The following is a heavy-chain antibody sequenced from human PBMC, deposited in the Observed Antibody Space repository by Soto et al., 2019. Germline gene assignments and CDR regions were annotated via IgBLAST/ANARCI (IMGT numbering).Heavy chain of an antibody. D-gene: IGHD6-6*01. CDR3: ARTPSIAARPGYYYYYMDV. CDR1: GCSISTYY. CDR2: ISYRGST. J-gene: IGHJ6*03. Sequence: SETLSLTCTVSGCSISTYYWSWIRQPPGKGLEWIGYISYRGSTNYNPSLKSRVTMSVDTSKNQFSLKLSSVTAVDTAVYYCARTPSIAARPGYYYYYMDVWGKGTTVTVSS. V-gene: IGHV4-59*12.